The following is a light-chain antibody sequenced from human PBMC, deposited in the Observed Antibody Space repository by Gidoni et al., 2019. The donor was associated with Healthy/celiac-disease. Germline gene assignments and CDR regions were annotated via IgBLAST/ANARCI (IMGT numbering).Light chain of an antibody. Sequence: EIVLTQSPGTLSLSPGERATLSCRASQSVSSSYLAWYQQKPGQAPRRLIYGASSSATGIPDRFSGSGSGTDFTLTISRLEPEDFAVYYCQQYGSSPPEFTFGGXTKVEIK. J-gene: IGKJ4*01. CDR2: GAS. CDR3: QQYGSSPPEFT. CDR1: QSVSSSY. V-gene: IGKV3-20*01.